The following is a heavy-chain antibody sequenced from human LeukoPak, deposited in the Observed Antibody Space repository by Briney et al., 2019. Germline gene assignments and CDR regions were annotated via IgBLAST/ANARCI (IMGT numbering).Heavy chain of an antibody. D-gene: IGHD3-10*01. CDR3: ATSPYYYGSGSYGFGLDY. V-gene: IGHV3-11*04. CDR2: ISSSGSTI. J-gene: IGHJ4*02. CDR1: GFTFSDYY. Sequence: PGGSLRLSCAASGFTFSDYYMSWIRQAPGKGLEWVSYISSSGSTIYYADSVKGRFTISRDNAKNSLYLQMNSLRAEDTAVYYCATSPYYYGSGSYGFGLDYWGQGTLVTVSS.